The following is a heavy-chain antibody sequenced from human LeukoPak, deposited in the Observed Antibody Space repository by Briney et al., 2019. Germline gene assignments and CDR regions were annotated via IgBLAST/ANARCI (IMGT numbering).Heavy chain of an antibody. D-gene: IGHD3-22*01. Sequence: PGGSLRLSCAASGFTFDDYVMHWVRQAPGKGLEWVSLISWDGGSTYYADSVKGRFTISRDNSKNSLYLQMNSLRAEDTALYYCAKGSSYYDSSGYYIREQWGQGTLVTVSS. J-gene: IGHJ4*02. CDR2: ISWDGGST. V-gene: IGHV3-43D*03. CDR3: AKGSSYYDSSGYYIREQ. CDR1: GFTFDDYV.